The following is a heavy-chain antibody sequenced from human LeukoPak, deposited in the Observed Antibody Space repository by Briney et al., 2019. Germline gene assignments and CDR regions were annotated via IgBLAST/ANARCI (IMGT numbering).Heavy chain of an antibody. J-gene: IGHJ4*02. CDR3: ATRKSGAVAVHY. Sequence: PSETLSLTCTVSGGSISSNGYYWGWIRQPPGKGLEWIGSIYYSGSIYYYNPSLKSRVTISIDTSKNQFSLRVRSVTAADTAMYYCATRKSGAVAVHYWGQGTLITVSS. CDR1: GGSISSNGYY. D-gene: IGHD6-19*01. V-gene: IGHV4-39*01. CDR2: IYYSGSIY.